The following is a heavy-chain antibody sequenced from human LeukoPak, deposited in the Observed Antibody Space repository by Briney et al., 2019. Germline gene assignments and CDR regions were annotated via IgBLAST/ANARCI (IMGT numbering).Heavy chain of an antibody. CDR2: INPNTGGT. CDR1: GYTFTGYY. J-gene: IGHJ5*02. V-gene: IGHV1-2*03. CDR3: ARVARGRDSSGYYWSWFDP. D-gene: IGHD3-22*01. Sequence: LGASVEVSCKASGYTFTGYYIHWVRQTAGQGLECMGWINPNTGGTNYVQKFQDRVTMTRDTSISTAYMELSGLTSDDTAVYYCARVARGRDSSGYYWSWFDPWGQGTLVTVSS.